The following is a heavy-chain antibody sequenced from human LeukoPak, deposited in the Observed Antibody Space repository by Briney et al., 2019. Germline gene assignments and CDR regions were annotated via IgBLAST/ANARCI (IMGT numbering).Heavy chain of an antibody. Sequence: GGSLRLSCAASGFTFSSYSMNWVRQAPGKGLEWVSSISSSSSYIYYADSVKGRFTISRDNAKNSPYLQMNSLRAEDTAVYYCASLFIVVVVAAPLSDAFDIWGQGTMVTVSS. V-gene: IGHV3-21*01. CDR2: ISSSSSYI. CDR3: ASLFIVVVVAAPLSDAFDI. J-gene: IGHJ3*02. D-gene: IGHD2-15*01. CDR1: GFTFSSYS.